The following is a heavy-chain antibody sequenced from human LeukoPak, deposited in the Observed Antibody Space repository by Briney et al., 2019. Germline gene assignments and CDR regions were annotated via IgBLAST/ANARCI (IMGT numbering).Heavy chain of an antibody. CDR1: GGTFSSYA. D-gene: IGHD6-13*01. CDR3: ARDPIAAAGTRYGYYYMDV. CDR2: IIPIFGTS. J-gene: IGHJ6*03. Sequence: ASVKVSCKASGGTFSSYAISWVRQAPGQGLEWMGGIIPIFGTSNYAQKFQGRVTITADKSTTTAYMELSSLRSEDTAVYYCARDPIAAAGTRYGYYYMDVWGKGTTVTVSS. V-gene: IGHV1-69*06.